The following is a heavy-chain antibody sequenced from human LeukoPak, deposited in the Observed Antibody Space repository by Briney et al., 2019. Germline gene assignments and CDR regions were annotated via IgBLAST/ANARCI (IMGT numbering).Heavy chain of an antibody. J-gene: IGHJ4*02. CDR2: IYWNDDK. V-gene: IGHV2-5*01. CDR1: GFSLSTSGVG. Sequence: SGPTLVKPTQTLTLTCTFSGFSLSTSGVGVGWIRQPPGKALEWLALIYWNDDKRYSPSLKSRLTITKDTSKNQVVLTMTNMDPVDTATYYCAHHGGDILTGYYPTDWGQGTLVTVSS. CDR3: AHHGGDILTGYYPTD. D-gene: IGHD3-9*01.